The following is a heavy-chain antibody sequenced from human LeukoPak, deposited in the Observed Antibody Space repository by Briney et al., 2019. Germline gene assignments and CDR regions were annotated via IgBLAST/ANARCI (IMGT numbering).Heavy chain of an antibody. CDR3: ARQLTGDAFDI. V-gene: IGHV5-51*01. D-gene: IGHD7-27*01. CDR1: GYSFTSYW. J-gene: IGHJ3*02. CDR2: IYPGGSDT. Sequence: GESLKISRKGSGYSFTSYWIGWVRQVPGKGLEGMGIIYPGGSDTRYRRSFQGQVTISADKSISTAYLQWSSLKASDTAMYYCARQLTGDAFDIWGQGTMVTVSS.